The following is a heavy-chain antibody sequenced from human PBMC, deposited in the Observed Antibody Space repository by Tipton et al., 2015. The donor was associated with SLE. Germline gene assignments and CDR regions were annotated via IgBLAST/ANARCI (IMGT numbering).Heavy chain of an antibody. V-gene: IGHV1-18*01. D-gene: IGHD3-22*01. CDR3: ARDPQYYHDISGPGGWFDP. CDR2: ISAYNGNT. J-gene: IGHJ5*02. CDR1: GYTFTSYG. Sequence: QLVQSGAEVKKPGSSVKVSCKASGYTFTSYGIIWVRQAPGQGLEWMGWISAYNGNTNYAQKLQGRVTMTTDTSTSTVYMELSSLRSEDTAVYFCARDPQYYHDISGPGGWFDPWGQGTLVTVSS.